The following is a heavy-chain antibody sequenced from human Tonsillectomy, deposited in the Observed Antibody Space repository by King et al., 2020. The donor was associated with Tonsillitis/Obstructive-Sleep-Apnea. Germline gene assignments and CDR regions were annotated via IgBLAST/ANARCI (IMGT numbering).Heavy chain of an antibody. V-gene: IGHV7-4-1*02. J-gene: IGHJ1*01. D-gene: IGHD2-15*01. Sequence: QLVQSGSELKKPGASVIVSCKASGYTFNKFAVIRVRQAPGQGLEWMGWINTETGNPTYGQGFTGRFVFSFDTSVTTAYLQISSLKAEDTAVYYCGREYYSAFWGPEYWGQGPRVTVPS. CDR1: GYTFNKFA. CDR3: GREYYSAFWGPEY. CDR2: INTETGNP.